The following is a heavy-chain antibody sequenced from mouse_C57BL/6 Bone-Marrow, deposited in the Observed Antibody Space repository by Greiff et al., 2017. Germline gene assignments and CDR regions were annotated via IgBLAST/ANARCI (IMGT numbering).Heavy chain of an antibody. J-gene: IGHJ2*01. V-gene: IGHV1-52*01. Sequence: QVQLQQPGAELVRPGSSVKLSCKASGYTFTSYWMHWVKQRPIQGLEWIGNIDPSDSETHYNQKFKDKATLTVDKSSSTAYMQLSSQTSEDSAVYYCARGVITTVVDDYWGQGTTLTVAS. CDR1: GYTFTSYW. CDR3: ARGVITTVVDDY. CDR2: IDPSDSET. D-gene: IGHD1-1*01.